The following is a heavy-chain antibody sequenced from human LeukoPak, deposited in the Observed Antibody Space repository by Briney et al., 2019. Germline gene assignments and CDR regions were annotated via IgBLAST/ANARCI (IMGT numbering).Heavy chain of an antibody. CDR3: ARTGRYNWNDAAFDP. V-gene: IGHV1-18*01. D-gene: IGHD1-1*01. CDR2: ISAYNGNT. J-gene: IGHJ5*02. Sequence: ASVKVSCKASGYTFTNYGISWVRQAPGQGLEWMGWISAYNGNTNYAQKLQGRVTMTTDTSTSTAYMELRSLRSDDTAVYYCARTGRYNWNDAAFDPWGQGTLVTVSS. CDR1: GYTFTNYG.